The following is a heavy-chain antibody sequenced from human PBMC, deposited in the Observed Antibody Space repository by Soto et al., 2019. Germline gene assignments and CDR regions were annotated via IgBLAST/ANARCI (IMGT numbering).Heavy chain of an antibody. CDR1: GFTFSSYA. Sequence: EVQLLESGGGLVQPGESLRLSCAASGFTFSSYAMTWVRQAPGKGLEWVSSISGSGDYTYFADSLKGRFTISRDNSKDTLYLQVSSLRVEDTAIYYCAKDSRSHPQGWFDPWGQGTLVTVSS. CDR2: ISGSGDYT. V-gene: IGHV3-23*01. D-gene: IGHD2-15*01. CDR3: AKDSRSHPQGWFDP. J-gene: IGHJ5*02.